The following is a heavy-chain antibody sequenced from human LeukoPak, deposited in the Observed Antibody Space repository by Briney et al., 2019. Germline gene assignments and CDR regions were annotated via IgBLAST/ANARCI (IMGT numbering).Heavy chain of an antibody. D-gene: IGHD3-10*01. CDR3: ANHLAESFYFDL. Sequence: PGGSLRLSCAASGFTFSSYGMSWVRQAPGKGLEWVSAISGSGGSTYYADSVKGRFTISRDNSKNTLYLQMNSLRAEDTAVYYCANHLAESFYFDLWGRGTLVTVSS. CDR1: GFTFSSYG. J-gene: IGHJ2*01. V-gene: IGHV3-23*01. CDR2: ISGSGGST.